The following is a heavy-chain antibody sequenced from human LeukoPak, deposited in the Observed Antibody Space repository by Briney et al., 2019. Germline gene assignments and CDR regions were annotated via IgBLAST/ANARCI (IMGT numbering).Heavy chain of an antibody. CDR3: ARRPGRHDGFDI. CDR1: GGTFSGYA. J-gene: IGHJ3*02. Sequence: SVKISCKASGGTFSGYAITWVRQAPGQGLEWVGEIIPIFGTTNYAQKFQGRVTINADKSTNTAYMALSRLKSEDTAAYYCARRPGRHDGFDIWGQGTMVTVSS. V-gene: IGHV1-69*06. CDR2: IIPIFGTT.